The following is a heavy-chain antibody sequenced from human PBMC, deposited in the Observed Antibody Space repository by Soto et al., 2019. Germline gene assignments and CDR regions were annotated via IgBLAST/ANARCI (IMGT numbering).Heavy chain of an antibody. V-gene: IGHV3-21*01. Sequence: EVQLVESGGGLVKPGGSLRLSCAASGFTFSSYSMNWVRQAPGKGLEWVSSISSSSSYIYYADSVKGRFTISRDNAKNSLYLQMNSLRAEDTAVYYCARDETYYYDRSGYNDYWGQGTLVTVSS. CDR1: GFTFSSYS. CDR3: ARDETYYYDRSGYNDY. D-gene: IGHD3-22*01. J-gene: IGHJ4*02. CDR2: ISSSSSYI.